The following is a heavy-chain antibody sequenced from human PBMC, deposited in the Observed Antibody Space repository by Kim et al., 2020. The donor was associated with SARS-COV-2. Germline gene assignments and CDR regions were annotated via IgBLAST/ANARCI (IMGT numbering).Heavy chain of an antibody. Sequence: QKCQGRVTMTRNTAIGTAYMELSSLRSEDTAVYYCARGPHYGSWSSYFDYWGQGTLVTVSS. D-gene: IGHD3-10*01. CDR3: ARGPHYGSWSSYFDY. V-gene: IGHV1-8*01. J-gene: IGHJ4*02.